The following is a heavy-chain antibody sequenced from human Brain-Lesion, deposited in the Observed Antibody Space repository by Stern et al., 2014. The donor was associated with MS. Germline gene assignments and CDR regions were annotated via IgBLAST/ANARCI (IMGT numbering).Heavy chain of an antibody. CDR3: ARGGVIYTQDRNGFDV. CDR1: GGSISSGGSS. D-gene: IGHD2-21*01. V-gene: IGHV4-30-2*01. Sequence: VQLVESGSGQAKPSQTLSLTCAVSGGSISSGGSSWNWIRQPPGKGLEWIGFIYHSGSTDYNPSLKGRVFISVDTSKNTFALILRSVTAADTAVYYCARGGVIYTQDRNGFDVWGQGTMVTVSS. CDR2: IYHSGST. J-gene: IGHJ3*01.